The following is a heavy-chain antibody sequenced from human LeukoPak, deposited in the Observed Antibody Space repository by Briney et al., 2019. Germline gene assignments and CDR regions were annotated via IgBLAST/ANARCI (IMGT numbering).Heavy chain of an antibody. D-gene: IGHD3-10*01. V-gene: IGHV4-39*07. CDR3: HGLYGSGSYRGGLDY. Sequence: PSETLSLTCTVSGGSISSSSYYWGWIRQPPGKGLEWIGSIYYSGSTYYNPSLKSRVTISVGTSKNQFSLKLSSVTAADTAVYYCHGLYGSGSYRGGLDYWGQGTLVTVSS. CDR2: IYYSGST. CDR1: GGSISSSSYY. J-gene: IGHJ4*02.